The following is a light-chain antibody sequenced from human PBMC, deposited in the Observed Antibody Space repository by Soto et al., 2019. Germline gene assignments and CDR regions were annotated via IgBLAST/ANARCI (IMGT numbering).Light chain of an antibody. CDR3: QQSYSTPT. CDR1: QSISNH. Sequence: DVRMTQSPSSLSAPVEDRVIITIRASQSISNHLNWYQQKPGKAPKLLIFAASSLQSGVPSRFSGSRSGPDFTLTISSLQPEDFATYYCQQSYSTPTFGPGTKVDIK. V-gene: IGKV1-39*01. J-gene: IGKJ3*01. CDR2: AAS.